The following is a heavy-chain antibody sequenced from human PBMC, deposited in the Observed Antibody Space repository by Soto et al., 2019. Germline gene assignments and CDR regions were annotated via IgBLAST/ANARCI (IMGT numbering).Heavy chain of an antibody. J-gene: IGHJ6*02. Sequence: ASVKVSCKASGYTFTRYQMHWVRQAPGQGLEWMGIINPSGGSISYAQKFQGRVAMTRDTSTSTVYMELSSLRSEDTAVYYCARSYCSNGVCYTGSYYYYAMDFWGQGTTVTVS. D-gene: IGHD2-8*01. CDR3: ARSYCSNGVCYTGSYYYYAMDF. CDR2: INPSGGSI. V-gene: IGHV1-46*01. CDR1: GYTFTRYQ.